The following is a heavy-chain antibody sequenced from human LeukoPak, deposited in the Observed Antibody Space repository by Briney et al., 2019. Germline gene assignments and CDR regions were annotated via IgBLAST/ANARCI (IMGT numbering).Heavy chain of an antibody. CDR2: INHSGST. V-gene: IGHV4-34*01. D-gene: IGHD3-10*01. J-gene: IGHJ6*03. CDR1: GGSFSGYY. CDR3: ARSPPLRHYGSGRSYMDV. Sequence: KPSETLSLTCAVYGGSFSGYYWSWIRQPPGKGLEWIGEINHSGSTNYNPSLKSRVTISVDTSKNQFSLKLSSVTAADTAVYYCARSPPLRHYGSGRSYMDVWGKGTTVTISS.